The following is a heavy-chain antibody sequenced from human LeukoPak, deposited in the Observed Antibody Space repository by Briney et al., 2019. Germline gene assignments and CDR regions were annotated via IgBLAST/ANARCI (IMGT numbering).Heavy chain of an antibody. Sequence: HAGGSLRLSCAASGFTFSIYSVNWVRQAPGKGLEWVSYISSSSSTIYYADSVKGRLTISRDNAKNTLYLQMNSLRADDTAVYYCAKDQLDIVVVPAAITYYYYGMDVWGQGTTVTVSS. CDR2: ISSSSSTI. V-gene: IGHV3-48*01. D-gene: IGHD2-2*01. CDR3: AKDQLDIVVVPAAITYYYYGMDV. CDR1: GFTFSIYS. J-gene: IGHJ6*02.